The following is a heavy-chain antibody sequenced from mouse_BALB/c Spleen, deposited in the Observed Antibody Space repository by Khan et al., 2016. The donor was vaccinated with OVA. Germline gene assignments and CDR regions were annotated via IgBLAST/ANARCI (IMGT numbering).Heavy chain of an antibody. CDR3: ARRGITGSMDY. V-gene: IGHV1-7*01. Sequence: QIQLVQSGTELAKPGASVKMSCKASGYTFNSYWMHWVKQRPGQGLEWIGYINPSTGFPEYNQKFKDKATLTADKSSSTAYMQLSSLTSEDSAVYYCARRGITGSMDYWGQGTSVTVSS. CDR2: INPSTGFP. CDR1: GYTFNSYW. J-gene: IGHJ4*01. D-gene: IGHD1-1*01.